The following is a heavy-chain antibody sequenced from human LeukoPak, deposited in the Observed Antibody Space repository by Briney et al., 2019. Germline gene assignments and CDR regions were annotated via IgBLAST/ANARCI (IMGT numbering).Heavy chain of an antibody. Sequence: PSETLSLTCTVSGYSISSGYYWGWIRQPPGKGLEWIGYIYYSGSTNYNPSLKSRVTISVDTSKNQFSLKLSSVTAADTAVYYCARLPRFCGGDCWLDPWGQGTLVTVSS. CDR3: ARLPRFCGGDCWLDP. CDR2: IYYSGST. D-gene: IGHD2-21*01. V-gene: IGHV4-61*01. CDR1: GYSISSGYY. J-gene: IGHJ5*02.